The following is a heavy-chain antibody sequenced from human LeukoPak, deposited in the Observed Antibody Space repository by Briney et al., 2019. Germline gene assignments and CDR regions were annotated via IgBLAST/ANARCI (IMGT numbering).Heavy chain of an antibody. CDR2: IYWDDDK. Sequence: SGPTLVNPTQTFTLTCTFSGFSLSTSGVGVGWIRQPPGKALEWLALIYWDDDKRYSPSLKSRLTITKDTSKNQVVLTMTNMDPVDTATYYCAHRLPTTLYCSGGSCYSRGAFDIWGQGTMVTVSS. D-gene: IGHD2-15*01. CDR1: GFSLSTSGVG. V-gene: IGHV2-5*02. CDR3: AHRLPTTLYCSGGSCYSRGAFDI. J-gene: IGHJ3*02.